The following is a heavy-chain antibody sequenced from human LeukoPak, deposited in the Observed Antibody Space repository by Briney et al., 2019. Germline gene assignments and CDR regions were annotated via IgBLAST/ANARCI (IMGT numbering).Heavy chain of an antibody. CDR2: ISGSGGST. J-gene: IGHJ4*02. V-gene: IGHV3-23*01. CDR1: GFTFSTYG. D-gene: IGHD6-19*01. Sequence: GGTLRLSCAASGFTFSTYGMSWVRQAPGKGLEWVSAISGSGGSTYYADPVKGRFTISRDNSKNTLYLQMNSLRDEDTAVYYCAKDPSIAVAGDFDYWGQGTLVTVSS. CDR3: AKDPSIAVAGDFDY.